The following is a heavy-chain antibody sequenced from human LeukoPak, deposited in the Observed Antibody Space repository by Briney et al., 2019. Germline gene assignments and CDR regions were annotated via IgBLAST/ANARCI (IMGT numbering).Heavy chain of an antibody. CDR3: ARGRLLWFGELLYCDY. CDR2: INPNSGGT. V-gene: IGHV1-2*02. Sequence: GASVKVSCKASGYTFTGYYMHWVRQAPGQGPEWMGWINPNSGGTNYAQKFQGRVTMTRDTSISTAYMELSRLRSDDTAVYYCARGRLLWFGELLYCDYWGQGTLVTVSS. D-gene: IGHD3-10*01. J-gene: IGHJ4*02. CDR1: GYTFTGYY.